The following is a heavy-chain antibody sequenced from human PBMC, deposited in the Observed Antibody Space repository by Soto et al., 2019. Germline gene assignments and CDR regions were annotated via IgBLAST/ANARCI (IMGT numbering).Heavy chain of an antibody. CDR3: ARLDDGKDYYYYGMDV. CDR1: GYSFTSYW. CDR2: IDPSDSYT. V-gene: IGHV5-10-1*01. J-gene: IGHJ6*02. D-gene: IGHD2-15*01. Sequence: PGESLKISCKGSGYSFTSYWISWVRQMPGKGLEWMGRIDPSDSYTNYSPSFQGHVTISADKSISTAYLQWSSLKASDTAMYYCARLDDGKDYYYYGMDVWGQGTTVTVSS.